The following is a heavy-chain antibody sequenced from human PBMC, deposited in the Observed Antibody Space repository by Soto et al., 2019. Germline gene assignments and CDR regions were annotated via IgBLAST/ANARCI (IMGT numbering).Heavy chain of an antibody. CDR1: GGSISSGDYY. Sequence: PSETLSLTCPVSGGSISSGDYYWSWLRQPPGKGLEWIGYIYYSGSTYYNPSLKSRVTISVDTSKNQFSLKLSSVTAADTAVYYCARDLYCTNGVCPDYYGMDVWGQGTTVTVSS. V-gene: IGHV4-30-4*01. J-gene: IGHJ6*02. CDR3: ARDLYCTNGVCPDYYGMDV. CDR2: IYYSGST. D-gene: IGHD2-8*01.